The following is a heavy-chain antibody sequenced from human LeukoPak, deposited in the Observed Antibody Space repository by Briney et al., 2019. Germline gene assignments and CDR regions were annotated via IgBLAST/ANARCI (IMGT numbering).Heavy chain of an antibody. D-gene: IGHD3-10*01. CDR1: GYTFTSYD. Sequence: ASVKVSCKASGYTFTSYDINWVRQATGQGLEWMEWMNPNSGNTGYAQKFQGRVTMTRNTSISTAYMELSRLRSDDTAVYYCAREPTLDPRRRSGYYGSGSYLFDYWGQGTLVTVSS. CDR3: AREPTLDPRRRSGYYGSGSYLFDY. V-gene: IGHV1-8*01. CDR2: MNPNSGNT. J-gene: IGHJ4*02.